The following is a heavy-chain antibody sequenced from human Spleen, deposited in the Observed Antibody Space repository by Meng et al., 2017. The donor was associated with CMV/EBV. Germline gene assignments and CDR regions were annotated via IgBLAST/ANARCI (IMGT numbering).Heavy chain of an antibody. CDR1: CYTFTSYG. D-gene: IGHD2-2*01. CDR2: ISAYNGNT. J-gene: IGHJ5*02. Sequence: CQASCYTFTSYGLSWVRQAPGQGLEWMGWISAYNGNTNYAQKLQGRVTMTTDTSTSTAYMELRSLRSDDTAVYYCARGQVVPANWFDPWGQGTLVTVSS. V-gene: IGHV1-18*01. CDR3: ARGQVVPANWFDP.